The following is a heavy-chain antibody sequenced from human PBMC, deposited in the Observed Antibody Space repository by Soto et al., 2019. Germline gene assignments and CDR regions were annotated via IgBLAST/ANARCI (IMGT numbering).Heavy chain of an antibody. D-gene: IGHD6-13*01. CDR3: VAPFRLAAADDAFDI. J-gene: IGHJ3*02. V-gene: IGHV1-58*02. CDR2: IVVGSGNT. Sequence: SVKVSCKASGFTFTSSAMQWVRQARGQRLERIGWIVVGSGNTNYAQKLQERVTITRDMSTSTAYMELSSLRSEDTAVYYCVAPFRLAAADDAFDIWGQGTMVTVSS. CDR1: GFTFTSSA.